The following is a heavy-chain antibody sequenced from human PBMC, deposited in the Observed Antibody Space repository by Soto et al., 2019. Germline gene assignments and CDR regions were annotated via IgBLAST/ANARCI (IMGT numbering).Heavy chain of an antibody. CDR2: IYYSGST. J-gene: IGHJ3*02. CDR1: GDSISSSY. Sequence: QVHLQESGPGLVKPSETLSLTCTVSGDSISSSYWHWIRQAPGKGLEWIGYIYYSGSTNFSPSLKSRVTISIDTSKAQLSLKLSSVTAADAAVYYCARLYPFYDLLTGSQLYAFDIWGQGTMVTVSS. D-gene: IGHD3-9*01. V-gene: IGHV4-59*01. CDR3: ARLYPFYDLLTGSQLYAFDI.